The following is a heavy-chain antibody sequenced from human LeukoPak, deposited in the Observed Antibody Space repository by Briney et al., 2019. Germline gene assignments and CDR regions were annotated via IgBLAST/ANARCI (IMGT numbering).Heavy chain of an antibody. V-gene: IGHV4-59*08. D-gene: IGHD1-26*01. J-gene: IGHJ4*02. CDR1: GGSISSYY. CDR2: IYYSEST. CDR3: ARHSPSESYYTIDY. Sequence: PSETLSLTCTVSGGSISSYYWSWIRQPPGKGLEWIGYIYYSESTNYNPSLKSRVTISIATSKNQFSLKLSSVTAADTAVYYCARHSPSESYYTIDYWGQGTLVTVSS.